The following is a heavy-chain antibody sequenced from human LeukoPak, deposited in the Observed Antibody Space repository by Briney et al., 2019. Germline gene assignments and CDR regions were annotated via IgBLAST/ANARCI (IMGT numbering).Heavy chain of an antibody. Sequence: SETLSLTCTVSGGSISSYYWSWIRQPPGKGLEWIGYIYYSGSTNYNPSLKSRVTISVDTSKNQFSLKLSSVTAADTAVYYCARVRYYDFPSDAFDIWGQGTMVTVSS. J-gene: IGHJ3*02. CDR2: IYYSGST. V-gene: IGHV4-59*01. CDR3: ARVRYYDFPSDAFDI. CDR1: GGSISSYY. D-gene: IGHD3-3*01.